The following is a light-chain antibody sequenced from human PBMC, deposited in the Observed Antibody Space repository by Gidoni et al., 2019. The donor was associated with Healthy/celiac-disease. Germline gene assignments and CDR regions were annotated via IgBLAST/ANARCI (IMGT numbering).Light chain of an antibody. Sequence: EIVFTQSPGTLSLSPGERATLSCRASQSVSSSYLAWYQQKPGQAPRLLIYGASSRATGIPDNVSGSGSGTDFTLTISRLEPEDFAVYYCQQYGSSPGCSFGQGTKLEIK. CDR3: QQYGSSPGCS. J-gene: IGKJ2*04. CDR2: GAS. CDR1: QSVSSSY. V-gene: IGKV3-20*01.